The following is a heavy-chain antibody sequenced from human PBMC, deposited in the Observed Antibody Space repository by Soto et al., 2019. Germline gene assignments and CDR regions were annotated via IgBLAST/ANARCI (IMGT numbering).Heavy chain of an antibody. CDR1: GGSISSYY. CDR2: ISYSGST. CDR3: AHSSGYPNWFDP. J-gene: IGHJ5*02. D-gene: IGHD3-22*01. Sequence: SETLSLTCTVSGGSISSYYWSWIRQPPGKGLEWIGYISYSGSTNYNPSLKSRVTILVDTSKNQFSLKLRSVTAADTAVYYCAHSSGYPNWFDPWGQGTLVTVSS. V-gene: IGHV4-59*01.